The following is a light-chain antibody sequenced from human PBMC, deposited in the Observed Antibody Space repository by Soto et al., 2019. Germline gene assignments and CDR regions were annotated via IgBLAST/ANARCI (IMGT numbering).Light chain of an antibody. CDR3: QQYNKWPRT. Sequence: EIVLTQSPGTLSLSPGERATLSCRASQSVSTRSLAWYQQKPGQAPRLLISGASSRAADIPDRFSGSGSGTDFTLTINRLEPEDFAVYNCQQYNKWPRTFGQGTKVEIK. CDR2: GAS. CDR1: QSVSTRS. J-gene: IGKJ2*01. V-gene: IGKV3-20*01.